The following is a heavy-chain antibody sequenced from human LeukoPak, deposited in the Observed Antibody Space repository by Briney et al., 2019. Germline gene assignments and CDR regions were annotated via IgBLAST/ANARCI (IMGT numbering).Heavy chain of an antibody. CDR1: LDSTTSNF. V-gene: IGHV4-4*02. CDR2: IHRSGSP. J-gene: IGHJ4*02. D-gene: IGHD6-19*01. Sequence: PSETLSLTCTVSLDSTTSNFWSWVRQPPGKGLEWIGEIHRSGSPNYNPSLQSRVTISIDRSRNQIALELSSVTAADTAVYYCARHGGSSSGLYYFDYWGQGTLVTVSS. CDR3: ARHGGSSSGLYYFDY.